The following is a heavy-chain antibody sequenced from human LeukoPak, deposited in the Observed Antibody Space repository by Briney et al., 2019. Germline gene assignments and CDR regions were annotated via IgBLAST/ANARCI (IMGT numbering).Heavy chain of an antibody. J-gene: IGHJ2*01. V-gene: IGHV4-34*01. CDR2: INHSGST. Sequence: KPSETLSLTCAVYGGSFSDYYWSWIRQPPGKGLEWIGEINHSGSTNYNPSLKSRVTISVDTSKNQFSLKLSSVTAADTAVYYCARGPRYGDYGRYFDLWGRGTLVTVSS. D-gene: IGHD4-17*01. CDR3: ARGPRYGDYGRYFDL. CDR1: GGSFSDYY.